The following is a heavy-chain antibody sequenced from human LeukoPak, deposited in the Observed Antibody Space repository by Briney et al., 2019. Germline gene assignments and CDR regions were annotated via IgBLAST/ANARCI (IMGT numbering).Heavy chain of an antibody. CDR1: GFTFSSYA. J-gene: IGHJ4*02. CDR2: ISYDGSNK. D-gene: IGHD6-6*01. CDR3: AKYSSPTDH. V-gene: IGHV3-30-3*01. Sequence: GGSLRLSCAASGFTFSSYAMHWVRQAPGKGLEWVAVISYDGSNKYYADSVKGRFTISRDNAKNSLYLQMNSLRAEDTAVYYCAKYSSPTDHWGQGTLVTVSS.